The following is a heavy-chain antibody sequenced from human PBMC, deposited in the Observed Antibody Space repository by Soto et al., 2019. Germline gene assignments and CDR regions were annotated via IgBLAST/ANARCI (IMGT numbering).Heavy chain of an antibody. CDR3: AREENCSGGTCYSEYFHR. V-gene: IGHV1-46*01. D-gene: IGHD2-15*01. CDR1: GYLFTAYS. Sequence: ASVTVSCTASGYLFTAYSMHWVRLAPGQGLEWMGVVNPSGGSTKYAQNFQGRVTMTRDTSTTTIYMELSSLRSDDTAIYYCAREENCSGGTCYSEYFHRWGQGTLVTVSS. CDR2: VNPSGGST. J-gene: IGHJ1*01.